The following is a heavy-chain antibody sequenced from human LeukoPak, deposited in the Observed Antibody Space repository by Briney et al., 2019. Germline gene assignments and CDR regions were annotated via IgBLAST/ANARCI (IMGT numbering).Heavy chain of an antibody. CDR1: GFTFSSYS. V-gene: IGHV3-48*01. Sequence: RSGGSLRLSCAASGFTFSSYSMNWVRQAPGKGLEWVSYISSSSSTIYYADSVKGRFTISRDNAKNTLYLQMNSLRAEDTAVYYCARDGDPYYYDRSGAFDIWGQGTMVTVSS. J-gene: IGHJ3*02. CDR3: ARDGDPYYYDRSGAFDI. CDR2: ISSSSSTI. D-gene: IGHD3-22*01.